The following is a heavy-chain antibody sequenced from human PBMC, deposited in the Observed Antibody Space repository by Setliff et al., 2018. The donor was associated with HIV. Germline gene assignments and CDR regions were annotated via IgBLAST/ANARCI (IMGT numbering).Heavy chain of an antibody. Sequence: GSLRLSCAGSGFTFSDAWITWVRQAPGKGLEWLGRIKSKIDGETTDYAAPVKGRFTISIDDSKNTVYLHMNSMKTEDTAVYYCIWSGSSGLYYFDHWGQGTLVTVSS. CDR1: GFTFSDAW. CDR3: IWSGSSGLYYFDH. V-gene: IGHV3-15*01. CDR2: IKSKIDGETT. D-gene: IGHD3-22*01. J-gene: IGHJ4*02.